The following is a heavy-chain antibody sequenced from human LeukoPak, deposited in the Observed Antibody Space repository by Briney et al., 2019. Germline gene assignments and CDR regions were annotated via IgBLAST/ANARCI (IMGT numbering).Heavy chain of an antibody. J-gene: IGHJ4*02. CDR2: IWSDGSNK. V-gene: IGHV3-33*01. D-gene: IGHD3-22*01. CDR1: GFTLSSYG. CDR3: ARAMALIVDY. Sequence: PGGSLRLSCAASGFTLSSYGVHWVRQAPGKGLEWVAIIWSDGSNKYYADSVKGRFTISRDSSRNTLYLQLNSLRAEDTAVYYCARAMALIVDYWGQGTLVTVSS.